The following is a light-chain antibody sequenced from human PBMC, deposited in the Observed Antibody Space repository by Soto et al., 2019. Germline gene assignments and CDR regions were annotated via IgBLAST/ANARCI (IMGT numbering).Light chain of an antibody. Sequence: ELVLTQSPGTLPLSPGERATLSCRASQSVSSSYLAWYQQKPGQPPRLLIYGASSRATGIPDRFSGSGSGTDFTLTITRLEPEDFAVYDCQYYRTSFGGRTKVESK. CDR1: QSVSSSY. J-gene: IGKJ4*01. V-gene: IGKV3-20*01. CDR2: GAS. CDR3: QYYRTS.